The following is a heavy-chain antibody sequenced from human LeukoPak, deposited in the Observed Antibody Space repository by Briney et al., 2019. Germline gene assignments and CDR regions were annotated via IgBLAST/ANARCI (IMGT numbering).Heavy chain of an antibody. CDR3: ARVPGSSGYYDY. Sequence: PGGSLRLSCAASGFTFSSYGMHWVRQAPGKGLEWVAVISNDGSNKHYGDSVKGRFTISRDNSKNTLYLQMNILRAEDTAVYYCARVPGSSGYYDYWGQGTLVTVSS. CDR1: GFTFSSYG. CDR2: ISNDGSNK. D-gene: IGHD3-22*01. V-gene: IGHV3-30*03. J-gene: IGHJ4*02.